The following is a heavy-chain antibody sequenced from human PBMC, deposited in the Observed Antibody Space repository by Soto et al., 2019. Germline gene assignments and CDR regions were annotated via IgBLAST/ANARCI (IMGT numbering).Heavy chain of an antibody. D-gene: IGHD4-17*01. CDR2: ISAYNGNT. Sequence: QVQLVQSGAEVKKPGASVKVSCKASGYTFTSYGISWVRQAPGQGLEWMGWISAYNGNTNYAQKLQGRVTMTTDTSTSTAYMELRSLRADDTAVYYCASSLDYGDYIVGYAFDIWGQGTMVTVSS. J-gene: IGHJ3*02. V-gene: IGHV1-18*04. CDR1: GYTFTSYG. CDR3: ASSLDYGDYIVGYAFDI.